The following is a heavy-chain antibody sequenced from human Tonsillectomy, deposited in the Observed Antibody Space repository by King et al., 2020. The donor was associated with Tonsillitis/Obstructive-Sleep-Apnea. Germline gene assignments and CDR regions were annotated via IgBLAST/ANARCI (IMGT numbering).Heavy chain of an antibody. J-gene: IGHJ3*02. CDR3: VRDYSYIAFDI. CDR2: TSRTCVST. CDR1: GFTFHDHG. Sequence: VQLVESGGGGVRPGGYLRLSCAASGFTFHDHGINWVRQAPGKWVAWDSCTSRTCVSTGYCDSVKGRFTISRDNAKNSLYLQMNSLSAEDTALYYCVRDYSYIAFDIWGQGTVVTVSS. D-gene: IGHD5-18*01. V-gene: IGHV3-20*04.